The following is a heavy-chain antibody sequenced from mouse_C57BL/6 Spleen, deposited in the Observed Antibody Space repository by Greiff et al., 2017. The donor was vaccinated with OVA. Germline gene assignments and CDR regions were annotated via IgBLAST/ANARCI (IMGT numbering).Heavy chain of an antibody. J-gene: IGHJ1*03. Sequence: EVQLVESGGGLVKPGGSLQLSCAASGFTFSSYAMSWVRQTPEKRLEWVANISDGGSYTYYPDNVKGRFTISRDNAKNTLYLQMSHLKSEDTAMYYCARDRGLYYGNYGYFDVWGTGTTVTVSS. CDR3: ARDRGLYYGNYGYFDV. D-gene: IGHD2-1*01. CDR1: GFTFSSYA. CDR2: ISDGGSYT. V-gene: IGHV5-4*01.